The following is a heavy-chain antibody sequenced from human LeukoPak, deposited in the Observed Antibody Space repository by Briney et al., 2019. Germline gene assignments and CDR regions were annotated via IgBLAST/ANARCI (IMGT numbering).Heavy chain of an antibody. V-gene: IGHV3-48*03. CDR1: GFTFSSYE. Sequence: GGSLRLSCAGSGFTFSSYEMNWVSQAPGKGLEWVSYISSSGSTIYYADSVKGRFTISRDNAKNSLFLQMNSLRAEDTALYFCAREGTYGYYFDYWGQGTLVTVSS. J-gene: IGHJ4*02. D-gene: IGHD3-10*01. CDR3: AREGTYGYYFDY. CDR2: ISSSGSTI.